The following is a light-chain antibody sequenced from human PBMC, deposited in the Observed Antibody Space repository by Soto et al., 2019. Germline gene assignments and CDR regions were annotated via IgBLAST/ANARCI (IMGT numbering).Light chain of an antibody. CDR1: NIGSKS. J-gene: IGLJ3*02. V-gene: IGLV3-21*01. Sequence: SYELTQPPSVSGAPGKTASVACGGSNIGSKSGHWYQKKSGQAPVLVMYYDSDRPSGIPERFSGSNSGNTATLTISRVEAGDEADYYCQVWDISSGHVVFGGGTKLTVL. CDR2: YDS. CDR3: QVWDISSGHVV.